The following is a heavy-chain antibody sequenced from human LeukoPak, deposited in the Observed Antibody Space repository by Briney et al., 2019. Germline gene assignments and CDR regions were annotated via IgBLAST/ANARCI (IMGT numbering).Heavy chain of an antibody. V-gene: IGHV1-46*01. CDR3: ARDIVVEPDAFDI. J-gene: IGHJ3*02. Sequence: ASVKVSCKASGYTFTSYYMHWVRQAPGQGLEWMGIINPSGGSTSYAQKFQGRVTMTRDTSTGTVYMELSSLRSEDTAVYYCARDIVVEPDAFDIWGQGTMVTVSS. D-gene: IGHD3-22*01. CDR2: INPSGGST. CDR1: GYTFTSYY.